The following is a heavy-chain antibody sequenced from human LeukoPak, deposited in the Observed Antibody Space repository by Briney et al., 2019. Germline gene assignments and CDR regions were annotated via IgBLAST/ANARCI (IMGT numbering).Heavy chain of an antibody. CDR3: ARALPDSSGYYYRLRTPNQVPDLDY. CDR1: GYTFTGYY. J-gene: IGHJ4*02. Sequence: ASVKVSCKASGYTFTGYYMHWVRQAPGQGLEWMGWINPNSGGTNYAQKFQGRVTMTRDMSTSTVYMELSSLRSEDTAVYYCARALPDSSGYYYRLRTPNQVPDLDYWGQGTLVTVSS. CDR2: INPNSGGT. V-gene: IGHV1-2*02. D-gene: IGHD3-22*01.